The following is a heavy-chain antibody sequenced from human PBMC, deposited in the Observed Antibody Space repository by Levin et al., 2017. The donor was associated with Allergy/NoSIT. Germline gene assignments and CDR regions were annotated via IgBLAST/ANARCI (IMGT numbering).Heavy chain of an antibody. V-gene: IGHV4-34*01. CDR2: INHSGST. CDR3: ARGVVVVAATGSNWFDP. Sequence: SETLSLTCAVYGGSFSGYYWSWIRQPPGKGLEWIGEINHSGSTNYNPSLKSRVTISVDTSKNQFSLKLSSVTAADTAVYYCARGVVVVAATGSNWFDPWGQGTLVTVSS. CDR1: GGSFSGYY. J-gene: IGHJ5*02. D-gene: IGHD2-15*01.